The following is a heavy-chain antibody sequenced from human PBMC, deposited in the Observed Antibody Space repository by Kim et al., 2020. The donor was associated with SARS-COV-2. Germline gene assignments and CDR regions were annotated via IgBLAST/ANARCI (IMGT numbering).Heavy chain of an antibody. J-gene: IGHJ6*02. Sequence: DSGKGRFTISRHNSKNTLYLQMNSLRAEDTAVYYCARGFSSSWYVPHMDVWGQGTTVTVSS. V-gene: IGHV3-53*04. CDR3: ARGFSSSWYVPHMDV. D-gene: IGHD6-13*01.